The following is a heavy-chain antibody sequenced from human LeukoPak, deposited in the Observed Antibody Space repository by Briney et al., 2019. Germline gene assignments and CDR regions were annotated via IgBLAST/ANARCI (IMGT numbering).Heavy chain of an antibody. V-gene: IGHV3-23*01. CDR2: IRGSGDGT. D-gene: IGHD3-10*01. Sequence: GGSLRLSCSASGFTFSSFAMTWVRQAPGKGLEWFSSIRGSGDGTYYANSVKGRFTISRDNSKNTLYLQMNSLRAEDTAVYYCAKDAAGSYPDAFDIWGQGTMVTVSS. J-gene: IGHJ3*02. CDR1: GFTFSSFA. CDR3: AKDAAGSYPDAFDI.